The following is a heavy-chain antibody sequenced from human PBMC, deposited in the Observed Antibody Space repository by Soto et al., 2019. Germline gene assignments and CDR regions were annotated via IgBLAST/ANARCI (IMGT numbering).Heavy chain of an antibody. V-gene: IGHV3-33*01. CDR1: GFTFSSYG. J-gene: IGHJ3*01. CDR2: IWYDGSNK. Sequence: GGSLRLSCAASGFTFSSYGMHWVRQAPGKGLEWVAVIWYDGSNKYYADSVKGRFTISRDNSKNTLYLQMNSLRAEDTAVYYWGRICGGVAATLGVGDQEKMFTVS. CDR3: GRICGGVAATLGV. D-gene: IGHD2-15*01.